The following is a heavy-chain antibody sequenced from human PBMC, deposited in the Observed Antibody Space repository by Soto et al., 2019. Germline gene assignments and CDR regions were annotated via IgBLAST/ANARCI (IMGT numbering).Heavy chain of an antibody. CDR3: ARESSIAVAGVAINYYYYYMDV. CDR1: GYTFTSYA. D-gene: IGHD6-19*01. V-gene: IGHV1-3*01. Sequence: ASVKVSCKASGYTFTSYAMHWVRQAPGQRLEWMGWINAGNGNTKYSQKFQGRVTITRDTSASTAYMELSSLRSEDTAVYYCARESSIAVAGVAINYYYYYMDVWGKGTTVTVSS. J-gene: IGHJ6*03. CDR2: INAGNGNT.